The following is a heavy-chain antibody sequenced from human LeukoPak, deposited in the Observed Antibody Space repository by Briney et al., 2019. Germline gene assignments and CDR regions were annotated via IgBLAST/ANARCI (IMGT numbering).Heavy chain of an antibody. V-gene: IGHV1-2*02. Sequence: GASVKVSCKASGYTFTGYYMHWVRQAPGQGLEWMGWINPNSGSTNYAQKFQGRATMTRDTSISTAYMEPSRLRSDDTAVYYCARAIASLLAAAGREFDYWSQGTLVTVSS. CDR2: INPNSGST. CDR3: ARAIASLLAAAGREFDY. D-gene: IGHD6-13*01. J-gene: IGHJ4*02. CDR1: GYTFTGYY.